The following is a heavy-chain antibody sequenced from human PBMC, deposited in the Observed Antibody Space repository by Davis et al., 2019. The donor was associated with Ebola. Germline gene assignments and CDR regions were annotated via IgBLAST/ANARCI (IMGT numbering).Heavy chain of an antibody. D-gene: IGHD3-9*01. CDR2: ISSSSSTI. Sequence: GESLKISCAASGFTFSSYSMNWVRQAPGKVLEWVSYISSSSSTIYYADSVKGRFTISRDNAKNSLYLQMNSLRDEDTAVYYCARVRGDDILTGYYAYFDYWGQGTLVTVSS. CDR3: ARVRGDDILTGYYAYFDY. CDR1: GFTFSSYS. J-gene: IGHJ4*02. V-gene: IGHV3-48*02.